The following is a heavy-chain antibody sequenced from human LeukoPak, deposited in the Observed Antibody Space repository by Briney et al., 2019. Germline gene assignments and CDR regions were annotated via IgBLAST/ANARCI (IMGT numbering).Heavy chain of an antibody. D-gene: IGHD3-22*01. J-gene: IGHJ4*02. V-gene: IGHV4-34*01. CDR1: GGSFSGYY. Sequence: PSETLSFTCAVYGGSFSGYYWSWIRQPPGKGLEWIGETNHSGSTNYNPSLKSRVTISVDTSKNQFSLKLSSVTAADTAVYYCARGPDYYDSSGYSDYWGQGTLVTVSS. CDR3: ARGPDYYDSSGYSDY. CDR2: TNHSGST.